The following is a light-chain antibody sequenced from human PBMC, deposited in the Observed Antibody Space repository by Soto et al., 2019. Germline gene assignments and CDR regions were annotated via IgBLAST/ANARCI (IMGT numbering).Light chain of an antibody. Sequence: QSVLIQPPSVSGTPGQTVTISCSGSTSNIGSNPVNWYQQLPGTAPRLLISTNNQRPSGVPDRFSGSRSGTSASLAISGLQSEDEADYYCAAWDDRLNGPSYVFGTGTKAPS. CDR2: TNN. CDR3: AAWDDRLNGPSYV. J-gene: IGLJ1*01. CDR1: TSNIGSNP. V-gene: IGLV1-44*01.